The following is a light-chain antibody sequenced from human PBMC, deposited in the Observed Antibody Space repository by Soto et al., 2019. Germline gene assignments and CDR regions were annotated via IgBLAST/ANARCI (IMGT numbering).Light chain of an antibody. J-gene: IGKJ3*01. CDR1: QDISNY. CDR2: AAF. V-gene: IGKV1-9*01. CDR3: QQLNSYPLT. Sequence: DIQLTQSPSFLSASVGDRVTITCRASQDISNYLVWYQQKPGKAPKPLIYAAFTLQSGVPSRFSGSGSGTEFTLTISSLQPEDFANYYCQQLNSYPLTFGPGTNVNIK.